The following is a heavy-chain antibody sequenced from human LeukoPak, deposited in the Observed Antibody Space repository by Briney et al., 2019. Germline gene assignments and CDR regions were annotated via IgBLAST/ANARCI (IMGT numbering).Heavy chain of an antibody. V-gene: IGHV3-74*01. CDR1: GFTFSSYW. CDR2: INSDGSST. J-gene: IGHJ6*02. CDR3: AARMSNYYYYYGMDV. Sequence: PGGSRRLSCAASGFTFSSYWMHWVRQAPAKGLVWVSRINSDGSSTSYADSVKGRFTISRDNAKNTLYLQMNSLRAEDTAVYYCAARMSNYYYYYGMDVWGQGTTVTVSS.